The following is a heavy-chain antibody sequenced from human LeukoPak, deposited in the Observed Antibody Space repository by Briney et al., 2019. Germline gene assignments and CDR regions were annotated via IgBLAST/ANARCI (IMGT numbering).Heavy chain of an antibody. J-gene: IGHJ4*02. V-gene: IGHV3-15*01. D-gene: IGHD3-22*01. CDR3: TTALDYYDSRSNY. CDR1: GFTFSNAW. CDR2: IKSKTDGGTT. Sequence: GGSLRLSCAASGFTFSNAWMSWVRQAPGKGLEWVGRIKSKTDGGTTDYAAPVKGRFTISRDDSKNTLYLQMNSLKTEDTAVYYCTTALDYYDSRSNYWGQGTLVTVSS.